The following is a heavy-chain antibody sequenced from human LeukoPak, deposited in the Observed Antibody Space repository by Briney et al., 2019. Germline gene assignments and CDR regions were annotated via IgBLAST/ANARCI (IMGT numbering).Heavy chain of an antibody. J-gene: IGHJ4*02. V-gene: IGHV3-21*04. CDR2: ISSSSSYI. CDR1: GFTFSSYT. CDR3: AHGAMYQLDY. D-gene: IGHD2-2*01. Sequence: GGSLRLSCAASGFTFSSYTMNWVRRAPGKGLEWVSSISSSSSYIYYADSVKGRFTISGDNSKNTLFLQMNSLRAEDTAVYYCAHGAMYQLDYWGQGTLVIVSS.